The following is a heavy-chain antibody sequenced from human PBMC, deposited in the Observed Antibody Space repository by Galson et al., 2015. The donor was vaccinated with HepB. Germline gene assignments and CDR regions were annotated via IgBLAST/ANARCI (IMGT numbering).Heavy chain of an antibody. CDR1: GFTFSDYY. CDR3: ARDLRSSSGYYYMYYFDY. V-gene: IGHV3-11*06. Sequence: SLRLSCAASGFTFSDYYMSWIRQAPGKGLEWVSYISSSSSYTNYADSVKGRFTISRDNAKNSLCLQMNSLRAEDTAVYYCARDLRSSSGYYYMYYFDYWGQGTLVTVSS. D-gene: IGHD3-22*01. CDR2: ISSSSSYT. J-gene: IGHJ4*02.